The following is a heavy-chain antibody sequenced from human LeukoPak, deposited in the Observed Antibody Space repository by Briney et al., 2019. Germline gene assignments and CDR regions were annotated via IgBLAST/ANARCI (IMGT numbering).Heavy chain of an antibody. CDR3: ARGYSSNWRDFFDS. V-gene: IGHV1-46*01. Sequence: ASVKVSCKASGYTFTTYYMHWLRQAPGQGLEWMGIISPSTGGTTYAQRFRGSVTMTRDTSTSTVYMELSSLRSEDTALYYCARGYSSNWRDFFDSWGQGTLVTVSS. CDR2: ISPSTGGT. CDR1: GYTFTTYY. D-gene: IGHD6-13*01. J-gene: IGHJ4*02.